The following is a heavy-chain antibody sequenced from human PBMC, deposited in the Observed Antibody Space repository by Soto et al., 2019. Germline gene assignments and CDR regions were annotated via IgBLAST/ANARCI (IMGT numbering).Heavy chain of an antibody. J-gene: IGHJ5*02. CDR3: ARERSVIAAAGRGWFDP. V-gene: IGHV1-69*01. D-gene: IGHD6-13*01. CDR2: IIPIFGTA. Sequence: QVQLVQSGAEVKKPGSSVKVSCKASGGTFSSYAISWVRQAPGQGLVWMGGIIPIFGTANYAQKFQGRVTITADESTSTAYMELSSLRSEDTAVYYCARERSVIAAAGRGWFDPWGQGTLVTVSS. CDR1: GGTFSSYA.